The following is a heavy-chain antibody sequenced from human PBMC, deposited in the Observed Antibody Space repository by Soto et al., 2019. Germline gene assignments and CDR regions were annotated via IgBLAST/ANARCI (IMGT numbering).Heavy chain of an antibody. J-gene: IGHJ4*02. Sequence: GGSLRLSCAASGCTVSSNYMSWVRQAPGKGLEWVSVIYSGGSTYYADSVKGRFTISRDNSKNTLYLQMNSLRAEDTAVYYCARRSTYYDSSGYYPYYFDYWGQGTLVTVSS. D-gene: IGHD3-22*01. CDR3: ARRSTYYDSSGYYPYYFDY. CDR2: IYSGGST. V-gene: IGHV3-53*01. CDR1: GCTVSSNY.